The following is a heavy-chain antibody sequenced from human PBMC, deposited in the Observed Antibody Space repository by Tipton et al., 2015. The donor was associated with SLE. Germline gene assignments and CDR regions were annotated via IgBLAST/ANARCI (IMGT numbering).Heavy chain of an antibody. D-gene: IGHD2-21*02. V-gene: IGHV4-59*11. Sequence: TLSLTCTVSGGSISSHYWSWIRQPPRKGLEWIGYIYYGGSPNYNPSVNSRVTISVDTSKEQVSLKLTSVTAADTAVYYCARGMLVPAMFDLWGQGALVTVSS. CDR3: ARGMLVPAMFDL. CDR1: GGSISSHY. J-gene: IGHJ5*02. CDR2: IYYGGSP.